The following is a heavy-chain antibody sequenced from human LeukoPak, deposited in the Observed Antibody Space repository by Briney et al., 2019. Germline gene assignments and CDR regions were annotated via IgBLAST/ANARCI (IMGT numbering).Heavy chain of an antibody. D-gene: IGHD3-22*01. CDR3: LGYDNTGFYHY. CDR1: GFTLSNYW. CDR2: ISSDGSTT. V-gene: IGHV3-74*01. Sequence: GGSLRLSCAASGFTLSNYWMHWVRQAPGKGLVLVSRISSDGSTTIYADSVKGRFTISRDNAKNTLYLQMNSLRAEDTAVYYWLGYDNTGFYHYWGQGTLVTVSS. J-gene: IGHJ4*02.